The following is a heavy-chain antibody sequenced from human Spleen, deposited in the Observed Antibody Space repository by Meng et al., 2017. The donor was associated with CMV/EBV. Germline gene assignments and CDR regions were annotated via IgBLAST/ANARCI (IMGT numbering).Heavy chain of an antibody. J-gene: IGHJ6*02. CDR1: GFTFSSYA. Sequence: GGSLRLSCAASGFTFSSYAMSWVRQAPGKGLEWVSVIYSGGSSTYYVDSVKGRFTISRDNSKNTLYLQMNSLRAEDTAVYYCAKDSRDSSGYYVNYYYYYGMDVWGQGTTVTVSS. V-gene: IGHV3-23*03. CDR3: AKDSRDSSGYYVNYYYYYGMDV. CDR2: IYSGGSST. D-gene: IGHD3-22*01.